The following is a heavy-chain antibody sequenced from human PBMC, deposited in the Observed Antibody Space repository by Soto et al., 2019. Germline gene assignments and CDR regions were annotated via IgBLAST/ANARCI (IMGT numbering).Heavy chain of an antibody. Sequence: ASVKVSCKASGGTFSSYSISWVLQAPGQGLEWMGGIIPIFGTANYTQKFQGRVTITADKSTSTAYMELSSLRSEDTAVYYCAREAAAPYYYYGMDVWGQGTTVTVSS. V-gene: IGHV1-69*06. CDR1: GGTFSSYS. D-gene: IGHD6-13*01. CDR3: AREAAAPYYYYGMDV. J-gene: IGHJ6*02. CDR2: IIPIFGTA.